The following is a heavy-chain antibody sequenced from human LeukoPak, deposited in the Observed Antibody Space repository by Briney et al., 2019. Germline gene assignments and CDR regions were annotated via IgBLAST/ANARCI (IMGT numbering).Heavy chain of an antibody. CDR2: FYCSGSD. J-gene: IGHJ4*02. Sequence: SETLSLTCTVSGASITSYYWNWIWQPPGKGLEWIGYFYCSGSDNYNPSLKSRITISVDTSKDQFSLKLSSVTAADTAVYYCVRGYCSGGSCYHFDYWGQGTLVTVSS. D-gene: IGHD2-15*01. V-gene: IGHV4-59*01. CDR1: GASITSYY. CDR3: VRGYCSGGSCYHFDY.